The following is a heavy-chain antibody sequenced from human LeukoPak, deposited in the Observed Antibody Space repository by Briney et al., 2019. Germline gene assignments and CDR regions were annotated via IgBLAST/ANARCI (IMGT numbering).Heavy chain of an antibody. CDR3: ARDYSGKYTLDY. CDR2: IAHDGSDK. CDR1: GFTFSRHG. V-gene: IGHV3-30*04. Sequence: GRSLRLSCAASGFTFSRHGIHWVRQAPGKGLEWVAVIAHDGSDKDYAGSVKGRFTISRDNSKDTLYLQMNSLRAEDTAVYYCARDYSGKYTLDYWGQGTLVTVSS. D-gene: IGHD1-26*01. J-gene: IGHJ4*02.